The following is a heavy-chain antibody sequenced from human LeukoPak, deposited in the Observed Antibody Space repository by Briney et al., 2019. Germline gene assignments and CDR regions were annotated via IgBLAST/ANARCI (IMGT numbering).Heavy chain of an antibody. D-gene: IGHD5-24*01. CDR2: IYCNGRN. J-gene: IGHJ4*02. Sequence: SSETLSLTRTLSGGSISRGSYYCSSTRQHPRRGLEWIWYIYCNGRNYYNPPLKSRVTISVDTSKIQFSLKLSSVTAADTAVYYCTREGGGYNPPDYWGQGTLVTVSS. CDR3: TREGGGYNPPDY. CDR1: GGSISRGSYY. V-gene: IGHV4-31*03.